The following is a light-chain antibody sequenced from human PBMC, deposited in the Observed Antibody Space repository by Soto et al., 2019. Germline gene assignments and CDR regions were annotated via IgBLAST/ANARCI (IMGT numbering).Light chain of an antibody. Sequence: ILMTQSPATLSVSPGERATLACRASQSVSNNLACYQQKTGQAPRLLISDASTRATRNPARFSGSGSGTECTHTIRGLQSEDLAVYYCHQYNTWPPWTFGQGTKLAIK. CDR3: HQYNTWPPWT. V-gene: IGKV3-15*01. CDR2: DAS. J-gene: IGKJ1*01. CDR1: QSVSNN.